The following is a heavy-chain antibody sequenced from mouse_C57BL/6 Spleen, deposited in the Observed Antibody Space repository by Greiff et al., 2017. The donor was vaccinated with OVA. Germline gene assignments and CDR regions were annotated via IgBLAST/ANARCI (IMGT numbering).Heavy chain of an antibody. CDR3: AREGQLRLPWFAY. V-gene: IGHV1-50*01. Sequence: QVQLQQPGAELVKPGASVKLSCKASGYTFTSYWMQWVKQRPGQGLEWIGEIDPSDSHTNYNQKFKGKATLTVDTSSSTAYMQLSRLTSDDSAVYYCAREGQLRLPWFAYWGQGTLVTVSA. J-gene: IGHJ3*01. D-gene: IGHD3-2*02. CDR2: IDPSDSHT. CDR1: GYTFTSYW.